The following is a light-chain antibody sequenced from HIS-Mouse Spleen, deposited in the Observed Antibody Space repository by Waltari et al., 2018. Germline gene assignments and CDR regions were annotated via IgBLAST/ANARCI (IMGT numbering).Light chain of an antibody. Sequence: QSVLTQPPSASGTPGQRVTISCSGSSSNIGSNYVYWYQQLPGTAPKLPTYRNNQRPSGVPDRFSGSKSGPSASLAISGLRSEDEADYYCAAWDDSLSGPVFGGGTKLTVL. CDR3: AAWDDSLSGPV. CDR1: SSNIGSNY. CDR2: RNN. J-gene: IGLJ3*02. V-gene: IGLV1-47*01.